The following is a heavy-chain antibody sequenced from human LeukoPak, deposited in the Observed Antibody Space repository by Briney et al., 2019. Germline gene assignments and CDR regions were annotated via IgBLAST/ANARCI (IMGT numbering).Heavy chain of an antibody. J-gene: IGHJ6*02. CDR3: ASGDYDILTGFFTYGMDV. CDR2: IYYSGST. V-gene: IGHV4-59*08. D-gene: IGHD3-9*01. Sequence: PSETLSLTCTVSGGSISSYYWSWIRQPPGKGLEWIGYIYYSGSTNYNPSLKSRVTISVDTSKNQFSLRLSSVTAADTAMYYCASGDYDILTGFFTYGMDVWGQGTTVTVSS. CDR1: GGSISSYY.